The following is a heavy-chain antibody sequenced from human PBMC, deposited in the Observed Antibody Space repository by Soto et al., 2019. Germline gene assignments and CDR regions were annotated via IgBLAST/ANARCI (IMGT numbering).Heavy chain of an antibody. CDR3: ARDTAPSDV. J-gene: IGHJ6*02. D-gene: IGHD4-17*01. V-gene: IGHV1-3*01. CDR1: GYTFTSYA. Sequence: QVQLVQSGAEVKKPGASVKVSCKTSGYTFTSYAMHWVRQAPGQSLEWMGGINAGNGNRKYSQKFQGRVTITRDTSASIAYMELSSLRSEDTAVYSCARDTAPSDVWGQGTTVTVSS. CDR2: INAGNGNR.